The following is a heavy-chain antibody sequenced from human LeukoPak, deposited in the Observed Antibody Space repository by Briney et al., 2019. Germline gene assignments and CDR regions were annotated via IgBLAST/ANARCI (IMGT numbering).Heavy chain of an antibody. D-gene: IGHD3-10*01. CDR1: GFSFDDYD. CDR3: ARGGPNYYGSGSYGVCMDV. V-gene: IGHV3-20*04. CDR2: IDWKGRPT. J-gene: IGHJ6*03. Sequence: GGSLRLSCAASGFSFDDYDMAWLRQAPGKGLEWVSDIDWKGRPTSYADSVKGRFTISRDNAKKSLYLQLDSLRAEDTALYYCARGGPNYYGSGSYGVCMDVWGKGTTVTVSS.